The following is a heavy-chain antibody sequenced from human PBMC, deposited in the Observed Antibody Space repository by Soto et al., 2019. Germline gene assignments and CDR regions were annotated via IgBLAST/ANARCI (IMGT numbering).Heavy chain of an antibody. D-gene: IGHD6-13*01. CDR1: GFTFSSYA. CDR2: VSGSGGST. Sequence: QPGGSLRLSCAASGFTFSSYAMNWVRQAPGKGLEWVSVVSGSGGSTYYADSVQGRFTISRDNSKNTLYLQMNSLRAEDTAIYYCARRGPGTYFDYWGQGTLVTVSS. J-gene: IGHJ4*02. V-gene: IGHV3-23*01. CDR3: ARRGPGTYFDY.